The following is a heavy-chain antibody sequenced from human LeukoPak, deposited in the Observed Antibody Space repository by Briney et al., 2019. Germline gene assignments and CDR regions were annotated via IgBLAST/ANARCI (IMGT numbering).Heavy chain of an antibody. CDR1: GYTFTGYN. J-gene: IGHJ4*02. CDR2: INPNSGAT. CDR3: ARDTVGHCTGSICYVFDF. Sequence: ASVKVSCKASGYTFTGYNIHWVRQAPGQGLEWMGWINPNSGATNYAQNFQARVTMTRDTSISTAYMELSRLRSDDTALYYCARDTVGHCTGSICYVFDFWGQGTLVTVSS. V-gene: IGHV1-2*02. D-gene: IGHD2-2*01.